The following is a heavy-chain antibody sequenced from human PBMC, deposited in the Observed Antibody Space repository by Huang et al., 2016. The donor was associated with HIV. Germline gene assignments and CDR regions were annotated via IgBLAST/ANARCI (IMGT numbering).Heavy chain of an antibody. CDR2: IYPGHSDT. J-gene: IGHJ5*02. V-gene: IGHV5-51*01. Sequence: EVQLVQSGAEVKKPGESLKISCKGSGYMFTKYWIGWVRQMPGKGLEWMGIIYPGHSDTRYSPSFQGQVTISADKSITTAYLQWSSLKASDTAIYYCARHDGARPGWVDNWGQGTLVTVSS. CDR3: ARHDGARPGWVDN. D-gene: IGHD4-17*01. CDR1: GYMFTKYW.